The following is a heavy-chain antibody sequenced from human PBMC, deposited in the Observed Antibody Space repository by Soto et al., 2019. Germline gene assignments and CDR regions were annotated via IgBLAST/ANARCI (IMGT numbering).Heavy chain of an antibody. CDR1: GYTFTNYG. J-gene: IGHJ6*02. D-gene: IGHD2-2*01. CDR2: ISGYNGNT. Sequence: GASVKVSCKASGYTFTNYGFSWVRQAPGQGLEWMGWISGYNGNTKYAEKFQGRVTMTTDTSTNTAYMELSSLRSEDTAVYYCAREGLVLVPTTVNSDYYYYAMDVWGQGTTVTVSS. V-gene: IGHV1-18*01. CDR3: AREGLVLVPTTVNSDYYYYAMDV.